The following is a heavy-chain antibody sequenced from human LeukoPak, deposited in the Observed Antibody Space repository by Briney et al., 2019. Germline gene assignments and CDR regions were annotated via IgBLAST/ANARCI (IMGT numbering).Heavy chain of an antibody. Sequence: KPSETLSLTCNVSGDSMSSSSYYWGWIRQPPGKGLEWIGSVYYSGRTYYNPSLKSRVTISVDTSKNQFSLKLSSVTAADTAVYYCARASYYDSSGYNLDYWGQGTLVTVSS. CDR2: VYYSGRT. CDR1: GDSMSSSSYY. D-gene: IGHD3-22*01. J-gene: IGHJ4*02. CDR3: ARASYYDSSGYNLDY. V-gene: IGHV4-39*07.